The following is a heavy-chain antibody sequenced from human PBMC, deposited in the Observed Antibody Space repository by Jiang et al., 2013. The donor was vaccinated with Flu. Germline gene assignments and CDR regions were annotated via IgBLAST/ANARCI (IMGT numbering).Heavy chain of an antibody. CDR2: INPTTGST. CDR3: AREGTVDIVATWRLYNFDY. V-gene: IGHV1-46*01. CDR1: GYTFTDYF. D-gene: IGHD5-12*01. J-gene: IGHJ4*02. Sequence: SVKVSCRASGYTFTDYFMHWVRQAPGQGLEWLGVINPTTGSTTYAQKFQGRVTMTRDTSTSTVYMELSSLRSEDTAVFYCAREGTVDIVATWRLYNFDYWGQGTLVTVSS.